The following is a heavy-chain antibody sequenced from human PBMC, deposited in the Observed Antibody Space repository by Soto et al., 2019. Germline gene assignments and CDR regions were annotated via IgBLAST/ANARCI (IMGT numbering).Heavy chain of an antibody. D-gene: IGHD2-2*01. V-gene: IGHV3-23*01. CDR2: ISGSGGST. CDR3: AKVSGYQLPTVWFDS. J-gene: IGHJ5*01. CDR1: GFTFSSYA. Sequence: GGSLRLSCAASGFTFSSYAMSWVRQAPGKGLERVSAISGSGGSTYYADSVKGRFTISRDNSKNTLYLQMNSLRAEYTVVYYCAKVSGYQLPTVWFDSWGQGTLVTVSS.